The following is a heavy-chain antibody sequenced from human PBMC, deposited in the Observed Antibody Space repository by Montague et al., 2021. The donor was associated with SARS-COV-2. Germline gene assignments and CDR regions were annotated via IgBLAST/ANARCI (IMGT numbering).Heavy chain of an antibody. V-gene: IGHV4-39*01. Sequence: ETLSFTCTVSGGSISSSSYYWGWIRQPPGKGLEWIGSIYYSGSTYYNPSLKSRVTISVDTSKNQFSLKLSSVTAADTAVYYCARTEIQVWSRRWFDPWGQGTLVTVSS. CDR1: GGSISSSSYY. CDR2: IYYSGST. J-gene: IGHJ5*02. D-gene: IGHD5-18*01. CDR3: ARTEIQVWSRRWFDP.